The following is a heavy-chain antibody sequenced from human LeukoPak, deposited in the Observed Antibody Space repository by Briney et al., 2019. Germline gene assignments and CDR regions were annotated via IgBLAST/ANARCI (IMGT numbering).Heavy chain of an antibody. CDR1: GFTFSSYW. V-gene: IGHV3-7*01. Sequence: PGGSLRLSCAASGFTFSSYWMSWVRQAPGKGLEGVANIKQDGSDKYYVASVKSRVTISRDNAKNSLYLQMNSLRAEDTAVYYCARDYSSGWYGENWFDPWGQETMVTVSS. D-gene: IGHD6-19*01. CDR3: ARDYSSGWYGENWFDP. J-gene: IGHJ5*02. CDR2: IKQDGSDK.